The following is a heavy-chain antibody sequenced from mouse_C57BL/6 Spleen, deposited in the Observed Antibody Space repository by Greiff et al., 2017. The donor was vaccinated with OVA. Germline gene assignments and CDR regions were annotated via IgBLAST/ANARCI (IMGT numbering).Heavy chain of an antibody. V-gene: IGHV1-78*01. CDR2: IYPRDGST. D-gene: IGHD1-1*01. J-gene: IGHJ1*03. CDR3: ARPPYYGSSERYFDV. Sequence: VQLQQSDAELVKPGASVKISCKVSGYTFTDHTIHWMKQRPEQGLEWIGYIYPRDGSTKYNEKFKGKATLTADKSSSTAYMQLNSLTSEDSAVYFCARPPYYGSSERYFDVWGTGTTVTVSS. CDR1: GYTFTDHT.